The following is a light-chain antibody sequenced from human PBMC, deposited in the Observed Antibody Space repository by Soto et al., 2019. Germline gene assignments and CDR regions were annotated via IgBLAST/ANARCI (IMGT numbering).Light chain of an antibody. J-gene: IGKJ5*01. CDR3: QQFNNYTIT. CDR1: QGISSA. Sequence: AIQLTQSPSSLSASVGDRVTITCRASQGISSALAWYQQKPGKAPELLIYDASSLKSGVPSRFSGSGSGTEFTLTISSLQPEDFATYYCQQFNNYTITFGQGTRLEIK. CDR2: DAS. V-gene: IGKV1D-13*01.